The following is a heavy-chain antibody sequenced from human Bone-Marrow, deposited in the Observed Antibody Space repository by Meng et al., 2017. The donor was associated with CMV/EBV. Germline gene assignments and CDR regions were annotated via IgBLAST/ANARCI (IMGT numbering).Heavy chain of an antibody. CDR1: GFTFSSYA. J-gene: IGHJ6*02. CDR3: ARALPHQLLNYYGMDV. D-gene: IGHD2-2*01. V-gene: IGHV3-30*04. Sequence: GGPLRLSCAGSGFTFSSYAMHWVRQAPGKGLEWVAVISYDGSNKYYADSVKGRFTISRDNSKNTLYLQMNSLRADDTAVYYCARALPHQLLNYYGMDVWGQGTTVTVAS. CDR2: ISYDGSNK.